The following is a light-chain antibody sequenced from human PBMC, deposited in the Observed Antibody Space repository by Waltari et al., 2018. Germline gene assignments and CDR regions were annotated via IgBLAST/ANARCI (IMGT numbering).Light chain of an antibody. Sequence: QAVLTQLPSVSGTPGQRVPLPCTGLSSHLGPDHRVHWSHKIPGTAPKLLLFGNNNRPSGVPDRFSGSKSGTSASLAITGLQAEDEGDYYCQSFDSRLSDGVVFGGGTKVTVL. CDR2: GNN. V-gene: IGLV1-40*01. J-gene: IGLJ2*01. CDR3: QSFDSRLSDGVV. CDR1: SSHLGPDHR.